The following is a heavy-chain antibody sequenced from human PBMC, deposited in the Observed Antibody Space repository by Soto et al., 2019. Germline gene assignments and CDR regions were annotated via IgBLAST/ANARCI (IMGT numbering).Heavy chain of an antibody. CDR3: ARTQTYYDFWSGYYAFDI. D-gene: IGHD3-3*01. CDR2: IYYSGST. Sequence: TVSRTGAGCGGAVSGYYWRWIRQHPGKGLEWIGYIYYSGSTYYNPSLKSRVTISVDTSKNQFSLKLSSVTAADTAVYYCARTQTYYDFWSGYYAFDIWGQGTMVTVSS. V-gene: IGHV4-31*11. CDR1: GGAVSGYY. J-gene: IGHJ3*02.